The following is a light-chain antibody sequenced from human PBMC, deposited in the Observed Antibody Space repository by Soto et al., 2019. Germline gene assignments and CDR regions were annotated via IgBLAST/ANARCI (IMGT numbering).Light chain of an antibody. CDR3: QQYNNWPQT. V-gene: IGKV3-15*01. CDR1: QSDSSN. J-gene: IGKJ1*01. Sequence: EIVMTQSPATLSVSPGERATLSCRASQSDSSNLAWYQQKPGQAPRLLIYGASTRATGIPARFSGSRSGTELTLTISSLQSEDFAVYYCQQYNNWPQTFGQGTKVEIK. CDR2: GAS.